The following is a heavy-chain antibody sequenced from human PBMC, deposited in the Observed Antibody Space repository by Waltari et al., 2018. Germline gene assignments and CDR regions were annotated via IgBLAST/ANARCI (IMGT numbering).Heavy chain of an antibody. Sequence: QLQLQESGPGLVKPSETLSLTCTVSGGSISSSSYYWGWIRQPPGKGLEWIGSIYYSGSTYYNPSLKSRVTIAVDTSKNQFSLKLSSVTAADTAVYYCARWPRRGVVVAATPYWGQGTLVTVSS. D-gene: IGHD2-15*01. CDR3: ARWPRRGVVVAATPY. V-gene: IGHV4-39*07. J-gene: IGHJ4*02. CDR2: IYYSGST. CDR1: GGSISSSSYY.